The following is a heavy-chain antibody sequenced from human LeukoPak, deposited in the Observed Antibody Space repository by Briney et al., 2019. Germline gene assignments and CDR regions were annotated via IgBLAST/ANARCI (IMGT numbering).Heavy chain of an antibody. CDR1: GGSISSYY. D-gene: IGHD6-6*01. Sequence: SETLSLTCTVSGGSISSYYWSWIRQPPGKGLEWIGYIYYSGSTNYNPSLKSRITISVDTSKNQFSLKLSSVTATDTAVYYCARGGTSTDYYYYGMDVWGQGTTVTVSS. J-gene: IGHJ6*02. CDR3: ARGGTSTDYYYYGMDV. CDR2: IYYSGST. V-gene: IGHV4-59*01.